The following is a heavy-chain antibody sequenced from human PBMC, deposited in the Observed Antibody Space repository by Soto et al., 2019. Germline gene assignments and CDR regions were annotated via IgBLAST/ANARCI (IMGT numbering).Heavy chain of an antibody. CDR2: IRNKANSYTT. CDR3: AGGPDIFTAYYGPSEY. CDR1: GFTFSDHY. V-gene: IGHV3-72*01. D-gene: IGHD3-9*01. Sequence: EVQLVESGGGLVQPGGSLRLSCAASGFTFSDHYMDWVRQAPGKRLEWVGRIRNKANSYTTEYAASVKVRFTISRDDSQTSLYLQMTSLKTEDTAVYYCAGGPDIFTAYYGPSEYWGQGAMVTVSS. J-gene: IGHJ4*02.